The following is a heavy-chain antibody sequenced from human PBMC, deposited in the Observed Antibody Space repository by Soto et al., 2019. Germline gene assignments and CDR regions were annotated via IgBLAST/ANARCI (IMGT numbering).Heavy chain of an antibody. Sequence: VQLQESGPGLMKPSQTLSLTCTVSGGSISSGGYYWSWIRQRPGQGLEWIGYIYYSGATHYNPSLPRRVTMSVDMSKNQFSLNLSSVTAEDTAVYYCARSDCISTSCYPLPPNWFDPWGQGTRVTVSS. CDR2: IYYSGAT. CDR1: GGSISSGGYY. CDR3: ARSDCISTSCYPLPPNWFDP. J-gene: IGHJ5*02. V-gene: IGHV4-31*03. D-gene: IGHD2-2*01.